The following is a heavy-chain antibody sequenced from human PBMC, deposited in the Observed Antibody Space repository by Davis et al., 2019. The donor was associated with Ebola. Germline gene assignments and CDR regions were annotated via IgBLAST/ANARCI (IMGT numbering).Heavy chain of an antibody. CDR1: GGSISSGDYY. J-gene: IGHJ6*02. CDR3: ARARPNYDFWSGYYYYYGMDV. Sequence: SETLSLTCTVSGGSISSGDYYWSWIRQPPGKGLEWIGYIYYSGSTYYNPSLKSRVTISLDTSKNQFSLKLSSVTAADTAVYYCARARPNYDFWSGYYYYYGMDVWGQGTTVTVSS. D-gene: IGHD3-3*01. CDR2: IYYSGST. V-gene: IGHV4-30-4*01.